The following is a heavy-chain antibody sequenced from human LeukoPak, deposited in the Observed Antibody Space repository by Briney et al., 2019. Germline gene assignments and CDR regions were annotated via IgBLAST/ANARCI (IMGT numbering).Heavy chain of an antibody. CDR1: GFTFSGYA. Sequence: GGSLRLSCAASGFTFSGYAMSWVRQAPGKGLEWVSTISDNGGRTYYADSVKGRFTISRDNSKNTLFLQMNSLRAEDSAVYYCATDREGDPSAYYLVGGQGTLITVSS. CDR3: ATDREGDPSAYYLV. J-gene: IGHJ4*02. CDR2: ISDNGGRT. D-gene: IGHD3-22*01. V-gene: IGHV3-23*01.